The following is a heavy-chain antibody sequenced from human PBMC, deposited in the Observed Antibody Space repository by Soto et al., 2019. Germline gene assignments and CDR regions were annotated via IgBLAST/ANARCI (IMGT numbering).Heavy chain of an antibody. CDR3: AKGPKYCSSTSCYAWRGYYFDY. J-gene: IGHJ4*02. Sequence: QVQLVESGGGVVQPGRSLRLSCAASGFTFSSYGMHWVRQAPGKGLEWVAVISYDGSNKYYADSVKGRFTISRDNSKNTLYLQMNSLRAEDTAVYYCAKGPKYCSSTSCYAWRGYYFDYWGQGTLVTVSS. V-gene: IGHV3-30*18. CDR1: GFTFSSYG. D-gene: IGHD2-2*01. CDR2: ISYDGSNK.